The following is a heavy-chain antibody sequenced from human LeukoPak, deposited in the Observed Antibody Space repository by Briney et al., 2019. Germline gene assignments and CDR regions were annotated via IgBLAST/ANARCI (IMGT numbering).Heavy chain of an antibody. CDR1: GFTFSDYY. V-gene: IGHV3-11*01. CDR3: ARGTVRGPYGMDV. CDR2: ISSSGSTI. Sequence: GGSLILSCAASGFTFSDYYVSWIRQAPGKGLEWVSYISSSGSTIYYADSVKGRFTISRDNAKNSLYLQMNSLRAEDTAVYYCARGTVRGPYGMDVWGQGTTVTVSS. D-gene: IGHD3-10*01. J-gene: IGHJ6*02.